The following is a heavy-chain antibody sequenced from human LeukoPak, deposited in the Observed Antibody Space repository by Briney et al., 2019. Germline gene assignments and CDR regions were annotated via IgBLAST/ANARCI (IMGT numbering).Heavy chain of an antibody. J-gene: IGHJ4*02. Sequence: PGGSLRLSCAASGFTFDDYAMHWVRQAPGKGLEWVSGISWNSGSIGYADSVKGRFTISRDNVKSTLYLQMNSLRADDMALYYCTRASGYSSGAVDYWGQGTLVTVSS. D-gene: IGHD5-18*01. CDR3: TRASGYSSGAVDY. V-gene: IGHV3-9*03. CDR1: GFTFDDYA. CDR2: ISWNSGSI.